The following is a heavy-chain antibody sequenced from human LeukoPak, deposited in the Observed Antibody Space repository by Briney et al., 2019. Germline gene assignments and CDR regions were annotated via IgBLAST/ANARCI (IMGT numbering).Heavy chain of an antibody. CDR2: IYPGGSDT. V-gene: IGHV5-51*01. D-gene: IGHD2-15*01. CDR1: GYSFTSYW. CDR3: ARVDCSGGSCYSWFGFYHYGLDV. Sequence: GESLKISFKGSGYSFTSYWIAWVRQMPGKGLEWMGIIYPGGSDTRYSPSFQGQVTISADKSMSTAYLQWSSLKASDTAMYYCARVDCSGGSCYSWFGFYHYGLDVWGQGTTVTVSS. J-gene: IGHJ6*02.